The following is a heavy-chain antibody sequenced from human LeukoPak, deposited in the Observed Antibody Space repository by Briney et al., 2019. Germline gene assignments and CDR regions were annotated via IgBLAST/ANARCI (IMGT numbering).Heavy chain of an antibody. V-gene: IGHV4-39*07. CDR1: GGSISSSSYY. Sequence: PSETLSLTCTVSGGSISSSSYYWGWIRQPPGKGLEWIGSIYYSGSTYYNPSLKSRVTISVDTSKNQFSLKLSSVTAADTAVYYCARAPRMVWGSYYDYWGQGTLVTVSS. D-gene: IGHD3-16*01. CDR3: ARAPRMVWGSYYDY. J-gene: IGHJ4*02. CDR2: IYYSGST.